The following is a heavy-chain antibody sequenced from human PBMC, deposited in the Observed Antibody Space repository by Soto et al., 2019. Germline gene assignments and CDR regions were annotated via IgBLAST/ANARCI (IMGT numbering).Heavy chain of an antibody. CDR2: INPNSGGT. V-gene: IGHV1-2*04. J-gene: IGHJ6*02. Sequence: GASVKVSCKASGYTFTGYYMHWVRQAPGQGLEWMGWINPNSGGTNYAQKFQGWVTMTRDTSISTAYMELSRLRSDDTAVYYCARGAIVVVPAAPYWADYYGMDVWGQGTTVTV. CDR3: ARGAIVVVPAAPYWADYYGMDV. CDR1: GYTFTGYY. D-gene: IGHD2-2*01.